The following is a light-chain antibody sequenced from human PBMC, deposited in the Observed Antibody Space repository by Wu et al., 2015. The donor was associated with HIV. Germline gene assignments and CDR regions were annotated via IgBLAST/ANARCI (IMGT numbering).Light chain of an antibody. J-gene: IGKJ3*01. CDR1: QSVNNN. CDR2: GAS. Sequence: DIVMTQSPATLSVSPGERATLFCRASQSVNNNLAWYQQKPGQGPRLLIYGASTRATGIPVRFSGSGSGTEFTLTISSLQSEDFAVYYCQQSGRSRTFGPGTRVDV. CDR3: QQSGRSRT. V-gene: IGKV3-15*01.